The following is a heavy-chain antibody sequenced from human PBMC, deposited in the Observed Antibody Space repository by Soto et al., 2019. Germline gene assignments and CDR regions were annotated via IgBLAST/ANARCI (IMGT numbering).Heavy chain of an antibody. V-gene: IGHV1-3*01. CDR2: INAGNGNT. CDR3: ARWYSSGWGDYYYYYGMDV. D-gene: IGHD6-19*01. CDR1: GYTFTSYA. Sequence: GASVKVSCKASGYTFTSYAMHWVRQVPGQRLEWMGWINAGNGNTKYSQKFQGRVTITRDTSASTAYMELSSLRSEDTAVYYCARWYSSGWGDYYYYYGMDVWGQGTTVTVSS. J-gene: IGHJ6*02.